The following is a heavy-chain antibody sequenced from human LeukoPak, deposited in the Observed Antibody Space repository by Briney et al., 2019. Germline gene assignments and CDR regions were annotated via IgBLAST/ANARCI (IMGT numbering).Heavy chain of an antibody. CDR2: IYYSGST. V-gene: IGHV4-59*08. J-gene: IGHJ4*02. Sequence: SETLSLTCTVSGGSISSYYWSWIRQPPGKGLEWIGYIYYSGSTNYNPSLKSRVTISVDTSKNQFSLKLSSVTAADTAVYYCASGKGSEQWLVLPGYWGQGTLVTVSS. D-gene: IGHD6-19*01. CDR3: ASGKGSEQWLVLPGY. CDR1: GGSISSYY.